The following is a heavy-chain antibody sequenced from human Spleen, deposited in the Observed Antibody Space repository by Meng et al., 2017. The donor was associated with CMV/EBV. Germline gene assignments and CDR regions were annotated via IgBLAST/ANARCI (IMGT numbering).Heavy chain of an antibody. Sequence: SETLSLTCTVSGGSISSSSYYWGWIRQPPGKGLEWIGSIYYSGSTYYNPSLKSRVTISVDTSKNQFSLKLSSVTAADTAVYYCARAGDCGNDCQFDYWGQGTLVTVSS. V-gene: IGHV4-39*07. CDR3: ARAGDCGNDCQFDY. D-gene: IGHD2-21*01. J-gene: IGHJ4*02. CDR1: GGSISSSSYY. CDR2: IYYSGST.